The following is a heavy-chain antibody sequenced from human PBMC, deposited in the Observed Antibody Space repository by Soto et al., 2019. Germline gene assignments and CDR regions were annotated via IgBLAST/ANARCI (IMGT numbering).Heavy chain of an antibody. J-gene: IGHJ4*02. CDR2: ICYGGST. Sequence: SETLSLTCTVSGDSLSRADYCWSWIRQAPGKGLEWIGYICYGGSTYHSPSLKSRTSMSVDTSKKQFSLTLTSVTAADTAVYYCAREESGIFDYWGQGRLVTVSS. CDR1: GDSLSRADYC. V-gene: IGHV4-30-4*08. D-gene: IGHD5-12*01. CDR3: AREESGIFDY.